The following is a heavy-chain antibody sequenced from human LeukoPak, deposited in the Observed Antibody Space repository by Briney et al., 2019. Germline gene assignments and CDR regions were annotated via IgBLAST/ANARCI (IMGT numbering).Heavy chain of an antibody. CDR1: GFTFSDYD. CDR2: IGTAGDT. Sequence: GGSLRLSYAASGFTFSDYDMHWVRQATGKGLEWVSAIGTAGDTYYTGSVKGRFTISRENAKNSLYLQMNSLRAGDTAVYYCARVAKERVGGVYYFDYWGQGTLVTVSS. V-gene: IGHV3-13*01. J-gene: IGHJ4*02. D-gene: IGHD1-1*01. CDR3: ARVAKERVGGVYYFDY.